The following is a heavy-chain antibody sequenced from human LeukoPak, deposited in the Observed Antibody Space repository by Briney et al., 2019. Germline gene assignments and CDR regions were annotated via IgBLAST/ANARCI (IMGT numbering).Heavy chain of an antibody. J-gene: IGHJ4*02. CDR2: ISSSGSTV. CDR3: ARETDSTLFDY. Sequence: GGSLRLSCAASGFTFSSYEMNWVRQAPGKGLEWVSYISSSGSTVYYADSVKGRFTISRDNAKNSLYLQMNSLRAEDTAVYYCARETDSTLFDYWGQGTLVTVSS. D-gene: IGHD2-2*01. V-gene: IGHV3-48*03. CDR1: GFTFSSYE.